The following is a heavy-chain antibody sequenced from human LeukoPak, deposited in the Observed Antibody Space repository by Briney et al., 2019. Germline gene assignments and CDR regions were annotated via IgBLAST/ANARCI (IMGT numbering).Heavy chain of an antibody. Sequence: ASVKVSCKASGYTFTSYGISWVRQAPGQGLEWMGWISAYNGNTNYAQKLQGRVTMTTDTSMSSAYMELRSLRSDDTAVYYCARAPGYCSSTSCYTDYYYGMDVWGQGTTVTVSS. V-gene: IGHV1-18*01. CDR3: ARAPGYCSSTSCYTDYYYGMDV. CDR1: GYTFTSYG. CDR2: ISAYNGNT. J-gene: IGHJ6*02. D-gene: IGHD2-2*02.